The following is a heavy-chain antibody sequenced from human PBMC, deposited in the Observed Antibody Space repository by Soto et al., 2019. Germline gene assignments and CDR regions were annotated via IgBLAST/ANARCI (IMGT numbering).Heavy chain of an antibody. D-gene: IGHD6-6*01. CDR2: IDSYGTTI. CDR1: GFTFISFE. V-gene: IGHV3-48*03. J-gene: IGHJ4*02. CDR3: ARRTSTDH. Sequence: GGSLRLSCAASGFTFISFEVIWVRQAPGKGLEWVSYIDSYGTTIYYADSVKGRFTISRDNAKNSLYLQMSSLRADDTAVYYCARRTSTDHWGQGTLVTVSS.